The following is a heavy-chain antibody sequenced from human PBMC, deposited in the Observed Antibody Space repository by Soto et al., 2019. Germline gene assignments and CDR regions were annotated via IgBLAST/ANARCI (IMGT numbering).Heavy chain of an antibody. Sequence: PSEKLCITCIFAGTSISIYYWSWIGQPPGKGLDLIANIHYSGTTNYNPSLASRVTLSVDTSKNQVVLTMTNMDPVDTATYYCAHRQDNGSSCFDYWGQGTMVTVSS. CDR2: IHYSGTT. V-gene: IGHV4-59*01. D-gene: IGHD2-15*01. CDR3: AHRQDNGSSCFDY. J-gene: IGHJ4*02. CDR1: GTSISIYY.